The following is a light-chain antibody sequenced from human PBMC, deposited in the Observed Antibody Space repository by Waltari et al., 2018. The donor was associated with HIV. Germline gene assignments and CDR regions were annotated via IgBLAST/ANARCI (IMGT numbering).Light chain of an antibody. CDR1: SLRTFY. J-gene: IGLJ2*01. V-gene: IGLV3-19*01. CDR2: GKN. CDR3: NSRDSSVNDVV. Sequence: SSELTQDPTVSVALGHSVPITFRGDSLRTFYASWYQQKPGQAPILVIYGKNYRPSGIPDRFSGSSSGNTASLTITGAQAEDEAEYFCNSRDSSVNDVVFGGGTKLTVL.